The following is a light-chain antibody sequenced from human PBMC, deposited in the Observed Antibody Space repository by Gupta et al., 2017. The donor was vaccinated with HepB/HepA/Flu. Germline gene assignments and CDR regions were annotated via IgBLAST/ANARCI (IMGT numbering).Light chain of an antibody. CDR3: QQNGCPWT. CDR2: AAS. V-gene: IGKV3-20*01. Sequence: EIVFTQSPGTLSLSPGERATLSCRASQSVTSSYLPWYQKKPGAAPRFLIYAASSRATGIPDMISGRWSATYFPLTISRLQPEYFAVYYCQQNGCPWTFGQGTQLEIK. CDR1: QSVTSSY. J-gene: IGKJ1*01.